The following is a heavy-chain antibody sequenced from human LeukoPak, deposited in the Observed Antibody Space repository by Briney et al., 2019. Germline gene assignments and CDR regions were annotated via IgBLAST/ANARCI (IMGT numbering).Heavy chain of an antibody. Sequence: PGGSLRLSCEASGFIFSTFGMHWVRQAPGKGLEWVAFIRYNADTQHYADFVKGRFTISRDNSKNTLSLQMNSLGADDTATYYCARGGPYCSGDNCSSDYYYMDVWGTGTTVTVSS. D-gene: IGHD2-21*01. V-gene: IGHV3-30*02. J-gene: IGHJ6*03. CDR3: ARGGPYCSGDNCSSDYYYMDV. CDR1: GFIFSTFG. CDR2: IRYNADTQ.